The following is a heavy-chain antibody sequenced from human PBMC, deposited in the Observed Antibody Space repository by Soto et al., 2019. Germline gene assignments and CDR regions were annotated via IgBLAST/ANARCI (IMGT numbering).Heavy chain of an antibody. CDR1: SGSISSSNW. CDR3: GSSRGYYYYYMDV. Sequence: QVQLQESGPGLVKPSGTLSLTCAVSSGSISSSNWWSWVRQPPGKGLEWIGEIYHSGSTNYNPSLKRRVTISVDKSKNQFSLKLSSVTAADTAVYYCGSSRGYYYYYMDVWGKGTTVTVSS. D-gene: IGHD3-10*01. CDR2: IYHSGST. J-gene: IGHJ6*03. V-gene: IGHV4-4*02.